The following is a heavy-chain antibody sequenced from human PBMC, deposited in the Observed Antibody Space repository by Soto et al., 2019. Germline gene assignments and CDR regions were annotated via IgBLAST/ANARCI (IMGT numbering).Heavy chain of an antibody. D-gene: IGHD2-2*01. J-gene: IGHJ6*02. Sequence: QVHLQQWGAGLLKPSETLSLTCAVYGGSFSGYYWSWIRQPPGKGLEWIGEINHSGTTNYNPSLKSRVTLSLXXSXNXXSLNLSSVTAADTAVYYCARGVYCSTTSCYWGMDVWGQGTTVTVSS. CDR3: ARGVYCSTTSCYWGMDV. CDR1: GGSFSGYY. V-gene: IGHV4-34*01. CDR2: INHSGTT.